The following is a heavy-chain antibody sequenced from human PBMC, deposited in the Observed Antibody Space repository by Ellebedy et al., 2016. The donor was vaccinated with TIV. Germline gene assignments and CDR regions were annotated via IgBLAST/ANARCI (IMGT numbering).Heavy chain of an antibody. CDR1: GGSFSGYY. J-gene: IGHJ4*02. D-gene: IGHD2-21*01. CDR2: MNHSGIT. V-gene: IGHV4-34*01. Sequence: MPSETLSLTCAVYGGSFSGYYWTWIRQPPGKGLEWFGEMNHSGITNYNPSLKSRVTISVDTSKNQFSLKLSSVTAADTAVYYCARGIVHRDYWGQGTLVTVSS. CDR3: ARGIVHRDY.